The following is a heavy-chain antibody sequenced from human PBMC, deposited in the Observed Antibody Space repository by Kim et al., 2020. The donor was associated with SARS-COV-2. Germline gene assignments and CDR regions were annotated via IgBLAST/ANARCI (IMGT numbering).Heavy chain of an antibody. J-gene: IGHJ6*02. CDR3: ARGRFLEWLPHLYYYYGMDV. CDR1: GGSISSYY. Sequence: SETLSLTCTVSGGSISSYYWSWIRQPPGKGLEWIGYIYYSGSTNYNPSLKSRVTISVDTSKNQFSLKLSSVTAADTAVYYCARGRFLEWLPHLYYYYGMDVWGQGTTVTVSS. V-gene: IGHV4-59*01. D-gene: IGHD3-3*01. CDR2: IYYSGST.